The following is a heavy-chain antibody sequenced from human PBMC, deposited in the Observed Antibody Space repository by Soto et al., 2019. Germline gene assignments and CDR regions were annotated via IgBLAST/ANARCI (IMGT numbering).Heavy chain of an antibody. J-gene: IGHJ4*02. CDR1: GFTFSNYA. V-gene: IGHV3-64*01. D-gene: IGHD3-10*01. Sequence: EVQLVESGGAVVQPGGSLRLSCAASGFTFSNYAMHWVRQAPGKGLEHVSAISSDGDNRYYANSVKGRFTISRDNSKNTLYLQMGSLRDEDMAVYFCARAGEGFGDYCGQGTLVTVSS. CDR2: ISSDGDNR. CDR3: ARAGEGFGDY.